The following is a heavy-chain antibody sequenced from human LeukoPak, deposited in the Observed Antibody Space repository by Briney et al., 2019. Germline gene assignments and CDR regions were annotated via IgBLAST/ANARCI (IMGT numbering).Heavy chain of an antibody. V-gene: IGHV3-33*01. CDR1: GFTFSSYG. CDR2: IWYDGSNK. CDR3: ARDLVPAAGTRGFDY. D-gene: IGHD6-13*01. J-gene: IGHJ4*02. Sequence: GGSLRLSCAASGFTFSSYGMHWVRQAPGKGLEWVAVIWYDGSNKYYADSVKGRFTISRDNSKNTLYLQMNSLRAEDTAVYYCARDLVPAAGTRGFDYWGQGTLVTVSS.